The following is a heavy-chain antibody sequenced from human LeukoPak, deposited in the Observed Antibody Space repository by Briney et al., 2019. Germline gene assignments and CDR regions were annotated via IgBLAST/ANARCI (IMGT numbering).Heavy chain of an antibody. Sequence: GGSLRLSCTASGFTFSNYYMSWVRQAPGKGLEWVANIREDGGQKNYVDSVEGRFTISRDNGENSLSLQMNSLRAEDTAVYYCVREATVSFYYFYYMNVWGNGTTVTVS. CDR3: VREATVSFYYFYYMNV. CDR2: IREDGGQK. D-gene: IGHD4-11*01. J-gene: IGHJ6*03. CDR1: GFTFSNYY. V-gene: IGHV3-7*01.